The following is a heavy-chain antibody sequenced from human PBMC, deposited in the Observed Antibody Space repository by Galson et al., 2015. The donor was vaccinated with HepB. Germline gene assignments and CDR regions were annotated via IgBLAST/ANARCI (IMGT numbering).Heavy chain of an antibody. V-gene: IGHV3-21*01. D-gene: IGHD3-16*01. CDR1: GFIFSDYS. Sequence: SLRLSCAASGFIFSDYSMNWVRQAPGKGLEWISSISGLGTYIYYADSVKGRFTISRDNAKNSLYLQASGLRAEDTAVYYCARDEYYDDNGSYGMDVWGQGTTVSVSS. CDR3: ARDEYYDDNGSYGMDV. CDR2: ISGLGTYI. J-gene: IGHJ6*02.